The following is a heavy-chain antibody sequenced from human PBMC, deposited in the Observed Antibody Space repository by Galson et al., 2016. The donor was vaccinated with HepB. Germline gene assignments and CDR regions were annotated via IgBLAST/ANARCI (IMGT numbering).Heavy chain of an antibody. D-gene: IGHD5-18*01. J-gene: IGHJ1*01. CDR2: IYYSGST. CDR3: ARGYSYGGGIY. V-gene: IGHV4-31*03. Sequence: LSLTCTVSGGSISSADYYWSWIRQHAGKGLEWIGYIYYSGSTYYNPSLKSRVTMSIDASKNQFSLKMTSVTAADTAVYYCARGYSYGGGIYWGRGTLVTVSS. CDR1: GGSISSADYY.